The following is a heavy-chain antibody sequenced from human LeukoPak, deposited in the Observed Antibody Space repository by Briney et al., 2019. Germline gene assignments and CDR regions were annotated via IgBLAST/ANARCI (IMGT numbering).Heavy chain of an antibody. V-gene: IGHV3-23*01. CDR3: AKGKSILYDP. CDR2: ISGSGGNT. Sequence: GGSLRVSCAASGFTFSSYAMSWVRQAPGKGLEWVSAISGSGGNTYYADSVKGRFTISRDNSKNILYLQMNSLRSEDTAVYHCAKGKSILYDPWGQGILVTVTS. J-gene: IGHJ5*02. CDR1: GFTFSSYA.